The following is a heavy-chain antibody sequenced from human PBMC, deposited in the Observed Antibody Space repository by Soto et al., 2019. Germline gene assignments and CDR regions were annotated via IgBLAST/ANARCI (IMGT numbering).Heavy chain of an antibody. J-gene: IGHJ3*01. V-gene: IGHV4-30-2*06. Sequence: TLSLTCPVSVVSVISGVFSWNWLRQSPGQGLEWIGYVSHSGSPYYTASLRSRVTISLDKSTNQISLNLTSVTPADTAVYFCARGHYYYALDVWGQGTRVTVS. CDR1: VVSVISGVFS. D-gene: IGHD3-10*01. CDR3: ARGHYYYALDV. CDR2: VSHSGSP.